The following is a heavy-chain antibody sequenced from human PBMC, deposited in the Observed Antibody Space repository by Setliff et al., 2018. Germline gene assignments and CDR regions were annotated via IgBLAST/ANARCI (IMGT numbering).Heavy chain of an antibody. CDR1: GGTFSSYA. Sequence: ASVKVSCKASGGTFSSYAISWVRQAPGQGLEWMGWISAYNGNNIYAQNLQGRVTMTTDTSTSTAYMELRSLRSDDTAVYYCARASSGWYSAYYYYMDVWGKGTTVTVSS. V-gene: IGHV1-18*01. D-gene: IGHD6-19*01. CDR3: ARASSGWYSAYYYYMDV. CDR2: ISAYNGNN. J-gene: IGHJ6*03.